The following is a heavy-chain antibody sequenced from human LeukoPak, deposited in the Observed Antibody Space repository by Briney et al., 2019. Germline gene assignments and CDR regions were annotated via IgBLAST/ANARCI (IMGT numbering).Heavy chain of an antibody. D-gene: IGHD3-22*01. J-gene: IGHJ4*02. CDR3: ARVDYYDTSAYFFDY. CDR2: IYYSGST. Sequence: PSETLSLTCTVPGGSITSNSHYWGWLRQPPGKGLEWIGSIYYSGSTYYNPSLKSRVTMSVDTSKKQFSLKLSSVTAADTAVYYCARVDYYDTSAYFFDYWGQGTLVTVSS. CDR1: GGSITSNSHY. V-gene: IGHV4-39*01.